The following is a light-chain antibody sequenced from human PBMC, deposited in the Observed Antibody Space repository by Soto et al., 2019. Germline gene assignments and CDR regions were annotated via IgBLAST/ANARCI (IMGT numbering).Light chain of an antibody. CDR3: SPYSPAIAFV. CDR2: EVT. V-gene: IGLV2-14*01. J-gene: IGLJ1*01. Sequence: QSALTQPASVSGSPGQSITISCTGTSSDIGAYNYVSWYQQHPGKAPKLMIYEVTNRPSGIYNHFSGSRSGNTASLSSSGLQAEYEADYYCSPYSPAIAFVFGTGTKVTVL. CDR1: SSDIGAYNY.